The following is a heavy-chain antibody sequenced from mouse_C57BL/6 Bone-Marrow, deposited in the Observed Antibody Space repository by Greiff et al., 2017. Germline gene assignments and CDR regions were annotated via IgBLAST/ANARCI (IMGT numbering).Heavy chain of an antibody. J-gene: IGHJ2*01. CDR2: IYPGSGST. D-gene: IGHD2-3*01. V-gene: IGHV1-55*01. CDR1: GYTFTSYW. Sequence: QVQLKQPGAELVKPGASVKMSCKASGYTFTSYWITWVKQRPGQGLEWIGDIYPGSGSTNYNEKFKSKATLTVDTSSSTAYMQLSSLTSEASAVSDCAREGYYEGYFDYWGQGTTLTVSS. CDR3: AREGYYEGYFDY.